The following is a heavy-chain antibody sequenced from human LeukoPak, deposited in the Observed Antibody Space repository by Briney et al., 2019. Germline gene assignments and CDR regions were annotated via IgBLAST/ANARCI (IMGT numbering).Heavy chain of an antibody. J-gene: IGHJ4*02. D-gene: IGHD5-18*01. CDR1: GFTFSDYY. Sequence: GGSLRLSCAASGFTFSDYYMSWIRQAPGKGLEWVSYISSSGSTIYYADSVKGRFTISRDNAKNSLYLQMNSLRAEDTAVYYCASAWIQLWARDWGQGTLVTVSS. V-gene: IGHV3-11*01. CDR2: ISSSGSTI. CDR3: ASAWIQLWARD.